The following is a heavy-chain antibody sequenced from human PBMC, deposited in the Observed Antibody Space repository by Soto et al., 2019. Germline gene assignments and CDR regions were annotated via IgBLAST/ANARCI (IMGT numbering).Heavy chain of an antibody. Sequence: GGSLRLSCAASGFTFSSYSMNWVRQAPGKGLEWVSYISSSSSTIYYADSVKGRFTISRDNAKNSLYLQMNSLRDEDTAVYYCAHLTNSGGSYYDYYYYGMDVWGQGTTVTVSS. CDR3: AHLTNSGGSYYDYYYYGMDV. V-gene: IGHV3-48*02. J-gene: IGHJ6*02. D-gene: IGHD1-26*01. CDR1: GFTFSSYS. CDR2: ISSSSSTI.